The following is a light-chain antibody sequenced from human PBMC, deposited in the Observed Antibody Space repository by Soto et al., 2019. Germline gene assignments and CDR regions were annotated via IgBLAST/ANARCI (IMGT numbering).Light chain of an antibody. CDR2: DVT. CDR1: SSDVGRYNF. J-gene: IGLJ1*01. Sequence: QSALTQPRSVSGSPGQSVTLSCTGTSSDVGRYNFVSWYQQHPDKAPALIIYDVTRRPSGVPDRFSGSKSGNTVSLTISGLQAEDETDYYCCSYAGSYTYVFGTGTKVTVL. V-gene: IGLV2-11*01. CDR3: CSYAGSYTYV.